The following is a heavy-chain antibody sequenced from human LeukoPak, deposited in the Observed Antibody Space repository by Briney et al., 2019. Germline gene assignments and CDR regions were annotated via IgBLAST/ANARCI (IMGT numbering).Heavy chain of an antibody. Sequence: SETLSLTCTVSGGSISSGSYYWSWIRQPAGKGLEWIGRIYTSGSTNYNPSLKSRVTISVDTSKNQFSLKLSSVTAADTAVYYCARDTAFDIWGQGTMVTVSS. V-gene: IGHV4-61*02. CDR3: ARDTAFDI. CDR1: GGSISSGSYY. CDR2: IYTSGST. J-gene: IGHJ3*02.